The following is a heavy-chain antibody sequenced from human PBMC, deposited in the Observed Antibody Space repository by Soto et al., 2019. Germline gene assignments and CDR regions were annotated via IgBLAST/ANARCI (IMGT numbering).Heavy chain of an antibody. CDR1: SGSISSSNW. J-gene: IGHJ3*02. CDR2: IYHSGST. Sequence: SETLSLTCAVSSGSISSSNWWSWVRQPPGKGLEWIGEIYHSGSTNYNPSLKSRVTISVDKSKNQFSLKLSSVTAADTAVYYCATSHYDFWSGYYPTMGPLNAFDIWGQGTMVTVS. CDR3: ATSHYDFWSGYYPTMGPLNAFDI. V-gene: IGHV4-4*02. D-gene: IGHD3-3*01.